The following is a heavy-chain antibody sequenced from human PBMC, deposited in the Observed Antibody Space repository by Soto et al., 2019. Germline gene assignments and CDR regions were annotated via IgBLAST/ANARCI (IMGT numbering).Heavy chain of an antibody. Sequence: GGSLRLSCAASGFTFSSYWMNWVRQAPGKGLEWVANIKQDGSEKYYVDSVKGRFTISRDNAKNSLYLQMNSLGAEDTAVYYCARPRPTYSSSWSANYYYYYMDVWGKGTTVTVSS. J-gene: IGHJ6*03. CDR1: GFTFSSYW. D-gene: IGHD6-13*01. CDR2: IKQDGSEK. V-gene: IGHV3-7*01. CDR3: ARPRPTYSSSWSANYYYYYMDV.